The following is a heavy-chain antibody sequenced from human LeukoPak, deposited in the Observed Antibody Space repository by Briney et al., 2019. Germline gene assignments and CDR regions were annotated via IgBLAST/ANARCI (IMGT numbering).Heavy chain of an antibody. CDR1: GFTFSSYW. CDR3: ATASAETGTFVY. Sequence: GGSPRLSRVASGFTFSSYWMHWVRQTPGKGPVWVSRISSDGTSATYADSVRGQFTISRDNAKNTVYLQMNSLRVEDTAVYYCATASAETGTFVYWGQGTLVTVSS. CDR2: ISSDGTSA. D-gene: IGHD6-19*01. V-gene: IGHV3-74*01. J-gene: IGHJ4*02.